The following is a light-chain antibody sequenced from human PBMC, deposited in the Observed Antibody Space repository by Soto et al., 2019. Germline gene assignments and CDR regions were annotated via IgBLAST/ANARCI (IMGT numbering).Light chain of an antibody. CDR3: CSYAGSSTFV. J-gene: IGLJ2*01. CDR2: EGT. CDR1: SSDVGSYNL. Sequence: QSALTQPASVSGSPGQSITISCTGTSSDVGSYNLVSWYQQHPGKAPKVMIYEGTKRPSGVSNRFSGSKSGNTASLTISGLQDEDEADYYCCSYAGSSTFVFGGGTKVTVL. V-gene: IGLV2-23*03.